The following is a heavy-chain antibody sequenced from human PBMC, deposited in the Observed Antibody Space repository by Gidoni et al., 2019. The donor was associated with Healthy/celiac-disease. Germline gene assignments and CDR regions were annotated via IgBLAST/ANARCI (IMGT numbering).Heavy chain of an antibody. Sequence: QVHLQDSGPGLVKPSETLSLTCTVSVGPISRHYRSWIRQPPGKGLEWIGYICYGGSNNYKPYLKSRVTISVDTSKNQFSLKLSPVAAADADVYYCARGMGSGYDFVVFWFDPWGQGNLVNVSS. D-gene: IGHD5-12*01. V-gene: IGHV4-59*11. J-gene: IGHJ5*02. CDR2: ICYGGSN. CDR1: VGPISRHY. CDR3: ARGMGSGYDFVVFWFDP.